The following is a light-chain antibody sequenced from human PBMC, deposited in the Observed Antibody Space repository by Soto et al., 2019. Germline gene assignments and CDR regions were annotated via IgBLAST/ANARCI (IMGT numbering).Light chain of an antibody. CDR2: DAS. CDR3: QQRSNWPT. V-gene: IGKV3-11*01. Sequence: EIVLTQSPATLSLSPGERATLSCSASQSVSYYLVWYQQKPGQAPRLLIYDASNRATGIPARFSGSGSGTDFTLTISRLDAEDVAVYYCQQRSNWPTVGGGTKVEIK. J-gene: IGKJ4*01. CDR1: QSVSYY.